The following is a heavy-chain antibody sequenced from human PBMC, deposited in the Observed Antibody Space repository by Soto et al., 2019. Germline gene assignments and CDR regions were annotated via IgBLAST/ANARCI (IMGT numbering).Heavy chain of an antibody. V-gene: IGHV3-23*01. CDR2: ISGSDGKT. Sequence: GGSLRLSCAASGFSFGSYALSWVRQAPGKGLEWVSTISGSDGKTFYADSVKGRFSISRDTSRSTLYLQMNSLRADDTAMYYCARWSYLDYWGQGTRVTVSS. CDR1: GFSFGSYA. J-gene: IGHJ4*02. D-gene: IGHD3-3*01. CDR3: ARWSYLDY.